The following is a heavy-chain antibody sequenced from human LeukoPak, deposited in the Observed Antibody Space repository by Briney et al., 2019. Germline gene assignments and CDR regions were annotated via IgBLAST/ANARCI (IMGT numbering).Heavy chain of an antibody. J-gene: IGHJ4*02. Sequence: GGSLRLSCKASGFTFSDYGMHWVRQPPGKGLEWVAIIWYDGSNKTYEDSVKGRFTISKDNAKNTVYLQMNNLRAEDTAVYYCVSFYEAYWGRGTLVTVSS. D-gene: IGHD2/OR15-2a*01. CDR3: VSFYEAY. CDR1: GFTFSDYG. V-gene: IGHV3-33*03. CDR2: IWYDGSNK.